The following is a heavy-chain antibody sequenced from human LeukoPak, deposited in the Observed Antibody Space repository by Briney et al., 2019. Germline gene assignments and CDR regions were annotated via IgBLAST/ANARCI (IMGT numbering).Heavy chain of an antibody. CDR1: GYTFTSYY. CDR2: INPSGGST. V-gene: IGHV1-46*01. CDR3: ATEGPKRFWDY. J-gene: IGHJ4*02. Sequence: ASVKVSCKASGYTFTSYYMHWVRQAPGQGLEWMGIINPSGGSTSYAQKFQGRVTMTRDTSTSTVYMELSSLRSEDTAVYYCATEGPKRFWDYWGQGTLVTVSS. D-gene: IGHD3-3*01.